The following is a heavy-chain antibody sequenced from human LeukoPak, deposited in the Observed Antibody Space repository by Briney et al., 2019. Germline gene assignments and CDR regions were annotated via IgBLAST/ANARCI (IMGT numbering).Heavy chain of an antibody. CDR3: AELGITMIGGV. CDR2: ISSSSSYI. J-gene: IGHJ6*04. CDR1: GFTFSSYS. V-gene: IGHV3-21*01. Sequence: PGGSLRLSCAASGFTFSSYSMNWVRQAPGKGLEWVSSISSSSSYIYYADSVKGRFTISRENAKNSLHLQMNSLRAEDTAVYYCAELGITMIGGVWGKGTTVTISS. D-gene: IGHD3-10*02.